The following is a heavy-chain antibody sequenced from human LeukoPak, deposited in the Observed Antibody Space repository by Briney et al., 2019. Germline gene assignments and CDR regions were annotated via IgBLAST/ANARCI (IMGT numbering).Heavy chain of an antibody. CDR1: GFTFSSYS. J-gene: IGHJ2*01. D-gene: IGHD2-15*01. V-gene: IGHV3-21*01. CDR2: ISSSSSYI. Sequence: PGGSLRLSCAASGFTFSSYSMNWVRQAPGKGLEWVSSISSSSSYIYYADSVKGRFTISRDNAKNSLYLQMNSLRAEDTAVYYCARDSSYCSGGSCYSVRYFDLWGRGTLVTVSS. CDR3: ARDSSYCSGGSCYSVRYFDL.